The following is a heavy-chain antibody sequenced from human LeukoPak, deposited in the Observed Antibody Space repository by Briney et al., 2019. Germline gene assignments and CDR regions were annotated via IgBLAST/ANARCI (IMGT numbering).Heavy chain of an antibody. CDR2: IYSGGST. V-gene: IGHV3-66*01. Sequence: GGSLRLSCAASGFTVSSNYMSWVRQAPGKGLEWVSVIYSGGSTDYADSVKGRFTISRDNSKNTLYLQMNSLRAEDTAIYYCARDLNNGSYHWFDPWGQGTLVTVSS. D-gene: IGHD1-26*01. J-gene: IGHJ5*02. CDR1: GFTVSSNY. CDR3: ARDLNNGSYHWFDP.